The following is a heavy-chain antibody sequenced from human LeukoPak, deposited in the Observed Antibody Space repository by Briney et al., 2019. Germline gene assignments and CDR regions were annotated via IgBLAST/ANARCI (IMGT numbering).Heavy chain of an antibody. CDR2: INPNSGGT. Sequence: ASVKVSCKASGYTFTGYYMHWVRQAPGQGLEWMGRINPNSGGTNYAQKFQGRVTMTRDTSISTAYMELSRLRSDDTAVYYCARGGDAWWYYYDSSGYNEGLDYWGQGTLVTVSS. D-gene: IGHD3-22*01. CDR1: GYTFTGYY. CDR3: ARGGDAWWYYYDSSGYNEGLDY. J-gene: IGHJ4*02. V-gene: IGHV1-2*06.